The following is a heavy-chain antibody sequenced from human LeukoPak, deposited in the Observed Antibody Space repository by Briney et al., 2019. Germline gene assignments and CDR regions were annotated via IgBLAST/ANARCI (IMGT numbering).Heavy chain of an antibody. Sequence: SETLSLTCTVSGGSISSSRYYWGWIRQPPGKGLEWIGSIYYSGSNYYNPSLKSRVTISVDTSKNQFSLKLSSVTAADTAVYYCARRRTYCSGGSCQTFDYWGQGTLVTVSS. CDR3: ARRRTYCSGGSCQTFDY. D-gene: IGHD2-15*01. J-gene: IGHJ4*02. CDR1: GGSISSSRYY. CDR2: IYYSGSN. V-gene: IGHV4-39*01.